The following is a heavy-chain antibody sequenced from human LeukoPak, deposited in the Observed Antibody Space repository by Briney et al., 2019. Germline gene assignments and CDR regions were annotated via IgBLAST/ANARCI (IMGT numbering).Heavy chain of an antibody. CDR2: IYYSGST. Sequence: SETLSLTCTVSGGSISSYYWSWIRQPPGKGLEWIGYIYYSGSTNYNPSLKSRVTISVDTSKNQFSLKLSSVTAADTAVYYCASSRYSGYDSHYYYGMDVWGQGTTVTVSS. V-gene: IGHV4-59*08. D-gene: IGHD5-12*01. CDR3: ASSRYSGYDSHYYYGMDV. J-gene: IGHJ6*02. CDR1: GGSISSYY.